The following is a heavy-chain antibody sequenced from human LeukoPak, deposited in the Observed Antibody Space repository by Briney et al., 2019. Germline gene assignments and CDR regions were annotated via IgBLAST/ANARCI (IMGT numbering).Heavy chain of an antibody. J-gene: IGHJ6*03. CDR2: VYFRGST. V-gene: IGHV4-39*07. CDR3: ARLEKEGYYYVDV. CDR1: GDSISSLRYF. Sequence: SETLSLTCTLSGDSISSLRYFWGWIRQPPWKGLEWIGGVYFRGSTYYSPSFKSRVTMSVDTSKNQFSLNLSSLTAADTAMYFCARLEKEGYYYVDVWGKGTTVTVSS.